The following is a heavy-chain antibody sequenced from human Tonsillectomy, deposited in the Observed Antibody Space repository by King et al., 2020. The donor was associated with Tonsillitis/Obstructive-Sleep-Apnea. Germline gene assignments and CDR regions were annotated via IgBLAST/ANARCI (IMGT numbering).Heavy chain of an antibody. Sequence: VQLVESGGGVVQPGRSLRLSCAASGFTFSSYVMHWVRQAPGKGLEWLAVIWYDGSNKYYADSVKGQFTISSDNSKNTRHLQMTSLRAEDTAVYYCARDYFGSCSDYWGQGTLVTVSS. J-gene: IGHJ4*02. CDR2: IWYDGSNK. D-gene: IGHD2-15*01. CDR1: GFTFSSYV. CDR3: ARDYFGSCSDY. V-gene: IGHV3-33*01.